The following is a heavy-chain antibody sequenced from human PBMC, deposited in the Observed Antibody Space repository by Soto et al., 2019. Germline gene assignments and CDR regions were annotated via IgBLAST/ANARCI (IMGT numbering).Heavy chain of an antibody. CDR3: ARHGSQLGVYNWFDP. CDR1: GGSVSITTYY. V-gene: IGHV4-39*01. D-gene: IGHD7-27*01. CDR2: IYYSGST. Sequence: PSETLSLTCTVSGGSVSITTYYWGWVRQPPGKGLEWVGIIYYSGSTYYNPSLKRGVTISVDTSKHQFSLKLSSVPAADTAVYYCARHGSQLGVYNWFDPWGQGTLVTVSS. J-gene: IGHJ5*02.